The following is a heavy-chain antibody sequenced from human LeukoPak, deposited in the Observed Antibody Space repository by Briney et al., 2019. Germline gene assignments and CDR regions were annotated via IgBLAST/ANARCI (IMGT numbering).Heavy chain of an antibody. CDR3: GKDYGDLKEVF. V-gene: IGHV3-23*01. CDR1: GLTFSRHA. D-gene: IGHD4-17*01. Sequence: QPGGSLRLSCAASGLTFSRHAMSWVRQAPGKGLEWVSSISGSGGSTYYADSVRGRFTISRDNAKNTLYLQMNSLRAEDTAVYYCGKDYGDLKEVFWRQGTRVTV. J-gene: IGHJ4*02. CDR2: ISGSGGST.